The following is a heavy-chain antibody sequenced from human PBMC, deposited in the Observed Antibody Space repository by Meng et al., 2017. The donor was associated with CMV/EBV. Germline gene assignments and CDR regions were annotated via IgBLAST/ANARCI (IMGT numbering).Heavy chain of an antibody. CDR1: GASIKNYN. CDR3: AGSRPGGGACDY. CDR2: IQVIGHT. D-gene: IGHD3-16*01. Sequence: QVHKQESGPGRVKHSETLSLTCIVSGASIKNYNWNWVRQPAGQGLEWIGLIQVIGHTVYNPSLKSRVTVSLDASKSQFSLTLNSVTAADTATYYCAGSRPGGGACDYWGQGILVTVSS. V-gene: IGHV4-4*07. J-gene: IGHJ4*02.